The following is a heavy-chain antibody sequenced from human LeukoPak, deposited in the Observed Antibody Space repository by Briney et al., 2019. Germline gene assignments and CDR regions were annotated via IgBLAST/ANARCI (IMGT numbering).Heavy chain of an antibody. V-gene: IGHV3-20*04. Sequence: PGGSLRLSCAASGFTFDNYRMSWVRQAPGKGLEWVSGINWNGGSTGYADSVKGRFTISRDNAKNSLYLQMNSLRAEDTALYYCEGGDYDILTGYSPEGFDYWGQGSLVTVSS. CDR1: GFTFDNYR. J-gene: IGHJ4*02. CDR3: EGGDYDILTGYSPEGFDY. CDR2: INWNGGST. D-gene: IGHD3-9*01.